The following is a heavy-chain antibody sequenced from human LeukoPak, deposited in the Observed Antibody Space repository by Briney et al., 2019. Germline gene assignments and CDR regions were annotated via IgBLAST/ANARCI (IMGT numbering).Heavy chain of an antibody. J-gene: IGHJ4*02. D-gene: IGHD3-10*01. V-gene: IGHV3-23*01. Sequence: GGSLRLSCAASGFTFSSYAMSWVRQGPGPGLERVSAISGSGGSTYYADTVNGRFTIYRDNSNNTLYLQRNSLRAEDTAVYYCAKDRGIAENWGQGTLVTVSS. CDR1: GFTFSSYA. CDR3: AKDRGIAEN. CDR2: ISGSGGST.